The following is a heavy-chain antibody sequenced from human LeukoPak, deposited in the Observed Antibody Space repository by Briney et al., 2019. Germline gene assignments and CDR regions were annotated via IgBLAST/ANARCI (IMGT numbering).Heavy chain of an antibody. CDR3: ARESGYSSGWNYFDY. V-gene: IGHV3-74*01. Sequence: GGSLRLSCAASGFTFSSYWMHWVRQAPGKGLVWVSRINSDGSSTSYADSLKGRFTISTDNAKNTLYLQMNSLRAEDTAVYYCARESGYSSGWNYFDYWGQGTLVTVSS. CDR2: INSDGSST. J-gene: IGHJ4*02. CDR1: GFTFSSYW. D-gene: IGHD6-19*01.